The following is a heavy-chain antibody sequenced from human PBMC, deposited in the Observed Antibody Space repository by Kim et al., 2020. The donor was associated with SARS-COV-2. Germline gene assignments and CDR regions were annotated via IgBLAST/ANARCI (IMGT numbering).Heavy chain of an antibody. V-gene: IGHV1-69*04. Sequence: SVKVSCKASGGTFSSYAISWVRQAPGQGLEWMGRIIPILGIANYAQKFQGRVTITADKSTSTAYMELSSLRSEDTAVYYCARARQPVTMIVVPSGAFDIWGQGTMVTVSS. D-gene: IGHD3-22*01. CDR1: GGTFSSYA. J-gene: IGHJ3*02. CDR3: ARARQPVTMIVVPSGAFDI. CDR2: IIPILGIA.